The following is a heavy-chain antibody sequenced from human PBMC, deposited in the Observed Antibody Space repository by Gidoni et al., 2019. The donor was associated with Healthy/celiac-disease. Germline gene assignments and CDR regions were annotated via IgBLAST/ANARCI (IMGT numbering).Heavy chain of an antibody. Sequence: QVQLVESGGGVVQPGRSLRLSCSASGFTFSSYGMHWVRQAPGKGLEWVAVIWYDGSNKYYADSVKGRFTISRDNSKNTLYLQMNSLRAEDTAVYYCARDRRWLLHADAFDIWGQGTMVTVSS. CDR2: IWYDGSNK. CDR3: ARDRRWLLHADAFDI. D-gene: IGHD5-12*01. CDR1: GFTFSSYG. J-gene: IGHJ3*02. V-gene: IGHV3-33*01.